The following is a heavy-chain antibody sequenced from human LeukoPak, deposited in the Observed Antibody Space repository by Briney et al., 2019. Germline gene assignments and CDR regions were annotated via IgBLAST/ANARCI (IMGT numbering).Heavy chain of an antibody. J-gene: IGHJ4*02. V-gene: IGHV4-30-4*01. Sequence: SQTLSLTCTVPGGSISRGDYYWGWIPQPPGKGLEWIGYIYYSGSTYYNPSLKSRVTISVDTSKNQFSLKLSSVTAADTAVYYCARVGAAVYWGQGTLVTVSS. D-gene: IGHD3-3*01. CDR3: ARVGAAVY. CDR1: GGSISRGDYY. CDR2: IYYSGST.